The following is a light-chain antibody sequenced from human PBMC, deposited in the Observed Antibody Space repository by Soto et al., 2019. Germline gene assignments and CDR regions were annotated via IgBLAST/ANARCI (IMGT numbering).Light chain of an antibody. CDR1: QSVNSY. V-gene: IGKV3-11*01. CDR3: QQRSNWPPST. CDR2: DAS. Sequence: EIVLTQSPATLSLSPGERATLSCRASQSVNSYLAWYQQKPGQAPRLLIYDASNRATGIPARFSASGSGTDFTLTISSLEPEDFAVYYGQQRSNWPPSTFGQGTKLEIK. J-gene: IGKJ2*01.